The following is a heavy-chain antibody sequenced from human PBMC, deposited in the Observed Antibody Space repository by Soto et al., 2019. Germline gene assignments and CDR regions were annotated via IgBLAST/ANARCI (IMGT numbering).Heavy chain of an antibody. CDR3: AKDFAPYGDYVWSFYYYGMDV. CDR1: GFTFGSYA. J-gene: IGHJ6*02. D-gene: IGHD4-17*01. CDR2: ISGSGGST. Sequence: PGGSLRLSCAASGFTFGSYAMSWVRQAPGKGLEWVSAISGSGGSTYYADSVKGRFTISRDNSKNTLYLQMNSLRAEDTAVYYCAKDFAPYGDYVWSFYYYGMDVWGQGTTVTVSS. V-gene: IGHV3-23*01.